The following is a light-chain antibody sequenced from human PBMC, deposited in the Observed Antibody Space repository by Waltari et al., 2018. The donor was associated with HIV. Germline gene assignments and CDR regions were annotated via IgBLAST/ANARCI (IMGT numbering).Light chain of an antibody. CDR2: AAS. J-gene: IGKJ1*01. Sequence: DIQMTQSPSSLSASVGDRVTISCRASQSISNYLNWYQQKPGRAPKLLIYAASSLQGGVPSRFSGSGSGTDFTLTISSLQPEDFATYYCQQSYGALFGQGTKVEIK. V-gene: IGKV1-39*01. CDR1: QSISNY. CDR3: QQSYGAL.